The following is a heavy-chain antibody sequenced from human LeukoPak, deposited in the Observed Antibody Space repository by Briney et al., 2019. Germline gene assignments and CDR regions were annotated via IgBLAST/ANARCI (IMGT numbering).Heavy chain of an antibody. V-gene: IGHV4-39*01. CDR2: VYYSGST. Sequence: SQTLSLTCTVSGGSISSGGYYWHWIRQPPGKGLEWIGSVYYSGSTYYDPSLKSRVTISVDTSKNQFSLKLSSVTAADTAVYYCAREYYYDSSGYSNWYFDLWGRGTLVTVSS. D-gene: IGHD3-22*01. CDR1: GGSISSGGYY. CDR3: AREYYYDSSGYSNWYFDL. J-gene: IGHJ2*01.